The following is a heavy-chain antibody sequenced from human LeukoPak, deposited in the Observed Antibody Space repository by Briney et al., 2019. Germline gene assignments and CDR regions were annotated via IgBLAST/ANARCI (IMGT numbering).Heavy chain of an antibody. CDR1: GYTFTSYG. J-gene: IGHJ4*02. Sequence: ASVKVSCKASGYTFTSYGISWVRQAPGQGLEWMGWISAYNGNTNYAQKLQGRVTMTTDTSTSTAYMELRSLRSDDTAVYYCARDRITAGYDFWSGYYTPPGFDYWGQGTLVTVSS. D-gene: IGHD3-3*01. CDR2: ISAYNGNT. CDR3: ARDRITAGYDFWSGYYTPPGFDY. V-gene: IGHV1-18*01.